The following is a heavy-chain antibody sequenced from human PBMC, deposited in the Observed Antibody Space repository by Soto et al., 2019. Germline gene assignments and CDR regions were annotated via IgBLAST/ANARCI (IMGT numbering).Heavy chain of an antibody. Sequence: SETLSLTCAVYGGSFSGSYWSWIRQPPGKRLERIGEINHGGSANYNPSLKSRITITVDTSNNQFSLKLSSVTAGDTAVYYCAREAVAGTFDYWGQGTLVTVSS. CDR3: AREAVAGTFDY. CDR1: GGSFSGSY. D-gene: IGHD6-19*01. J-gene: IGHJ4*02. CDR2: INHGGSA. V-gene: IGHV4-34*01.